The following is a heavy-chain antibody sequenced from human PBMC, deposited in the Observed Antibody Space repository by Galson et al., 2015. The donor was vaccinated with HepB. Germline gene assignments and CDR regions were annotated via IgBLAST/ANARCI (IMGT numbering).Heavy chain of an antibody. D-gene: IGHD1/OR15-1a*01. CDR2: MPYDGSNP. CDR1: GFTFSNYG. Sequence: SLRLSCAASGFTFSNYGMHWVHQAPGKGLEWVAVMPYDGSNPYYADSVKGRFTVSRDNSKNTLYLQMSSLRAEDTAVYYCALQQLAHLFDPWGQGTLVTVSS. J-gene: IGHJ5*02. CDR3: ALQQLAHLFDP. V-gene: IGHV3-30*03.